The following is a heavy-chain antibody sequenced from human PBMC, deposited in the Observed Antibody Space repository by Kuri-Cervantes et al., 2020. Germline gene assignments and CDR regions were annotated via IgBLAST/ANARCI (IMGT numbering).Heavy chain of an antibody. D-gene: IGHD3-22*01. CDR3: ARDGLIPNYYDSSGYSLWSAFDI. CDR2: ISTSSSYI. J-gene: IGHJ3*02. V-gene: IGHV3-21*01. CDR1: GFTLSNYN. Sequence: GGSLRLSCAASGFTLSNYNMSWVRQAPGKGLEWVSSISTSSSYIFYADSVKGRFTISRDNAKNTLYLQMSSLRAEDTAVYYCARDGLIPNYYDSSGYSLWSAFDIWGQGTMVTVSS.